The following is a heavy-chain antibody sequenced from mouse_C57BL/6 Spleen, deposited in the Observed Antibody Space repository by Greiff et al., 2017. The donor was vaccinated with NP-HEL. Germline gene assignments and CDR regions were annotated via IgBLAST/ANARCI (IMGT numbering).Heavy chain of an antibody. D-gene: IGHD2-12*01. CDR3: ALRLHWYFDV. CDR2: IDPEDGDT. Sequence: DVQLQESGAELVKPGASVKLSCTASGFNIKDYYMHWVKQSTEQGLEWIGRIDPEDGDTNYAPKFQGKATIPADTSSNTAYLQLSSLTSEDTAVYYCALRLHWYFDVWGTGTTVTVSS. V-gene: IGHV14-2*01. J-gene: IGHJ1*03. CDR1: GFNIKDYY.